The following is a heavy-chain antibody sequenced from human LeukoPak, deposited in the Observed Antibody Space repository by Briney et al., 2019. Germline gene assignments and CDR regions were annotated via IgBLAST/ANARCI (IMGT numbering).Heavy chain of an antibody. CDR1: GGTFSSYA. V-gene: IGHV1-69*05. J-gene: IGHJ6*03. CDR3: ARGIGPDYYDSKDYYYMDV. Sequence: SVKVSCKASGGTFSSYAISWVRQAPGQGLEWMGRIIPMFGTANYAQKFQGRVTITTDKSTSTAYMELSSLRSEDTAVYYCARGIGPDYYDSKDYYYMDVWGKGTTVTLSS. CDR2: IIPMFGTA. D-gene: IGHD3-22*01.